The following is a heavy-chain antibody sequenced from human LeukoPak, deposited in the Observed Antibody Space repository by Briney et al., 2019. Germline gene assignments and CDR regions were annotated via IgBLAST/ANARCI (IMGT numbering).Heavy chain of an antibody. CDR3: AKDNRRHYTSGPNPDTLH. Sequence: GGSLRLSCAGSGFIFNNYAMHWVRQPPGKGLEWVSGISWNSGTIDYADSVRGRLTISRDNAKNSLYLQMDSLRVEDTAFYYCAKDNRRHYTSGPNPDTLHWGQGALVTVSS. J-gene: IGHJ4*02. CDR2: ISWNSGTI. D-gene: IGHD6-19*01. V-gene: IGHV3-9*01. CDR1: GFIFNNYA.